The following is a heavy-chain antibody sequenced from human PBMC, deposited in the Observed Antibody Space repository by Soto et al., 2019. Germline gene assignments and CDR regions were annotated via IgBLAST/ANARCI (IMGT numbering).Heavy chain of an antibody. V-gene: IGHV6-1*01. CDR2: TYYRSKWYN. CDR1: GDSVSSNSAA. J-gene: IGHJ6*03. CDR3: ARGAVLWFGELSHDYYYYYMDV. D-gene: IGHD3-10*01. Sequence: QSQTLSLTCAISGDSVSSNSAAWNWIRQSPSRGLEWLGRTYYRSKWYNDYAVSVKSRITINPDTSKNQFSLQLNSVTPEDTAVYYCARGAVLWFGELSHDYYYYYMDVWGKGTTVTVSS.